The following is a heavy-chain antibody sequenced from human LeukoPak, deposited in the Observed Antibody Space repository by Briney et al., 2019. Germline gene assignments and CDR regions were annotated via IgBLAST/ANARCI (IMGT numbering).Heavy chain of an antibody. Sequence: PGGSLRLSCAASGFTFSSYAMSWVRQAPGKGLEWVSAISGSGGSTYYADSVKGRFTISRDNSKNTLYLQMNSLRAEDTAVYYCAKEYYDFWSGYYTKRPWWGQGTLVTVSS. CDR2: ISGSGGST. J-gene: IGHJ4*02. D-gene: IGHD3-3*01. CDR3: AKEYYDFWSGYYTKRPW. V-gene: IGHV3-23*01. CDR1: GFTFSSYA.